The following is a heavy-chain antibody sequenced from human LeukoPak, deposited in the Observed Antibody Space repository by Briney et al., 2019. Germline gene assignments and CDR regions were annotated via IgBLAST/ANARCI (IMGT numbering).Heavy chain of an antibody. D-gene: IGHD3-22*01. J-gene: IGHJ4*02. Sequence: GGSLRLSCAASGFTFSSYAMSWVRQAPGKGLEWVSAISGSGGSTYYADSVKGRFTISRDNSKNTLYLQMNSLRAEDTAVYYCAKVRQAIVVFEGGYFDYWGQGTLVTVSS. CDR1: GFTFSSYA. V-gene: IGHV3-23*01. CDR2: ISGSGGST. CDR3: AKVRQAIVVFEGGYFDY.